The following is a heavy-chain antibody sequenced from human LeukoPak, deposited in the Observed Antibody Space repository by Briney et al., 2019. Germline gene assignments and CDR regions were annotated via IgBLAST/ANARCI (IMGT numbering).Heavy chain of an antibody. D-gene: IGHD2-2*01. CDR2: ISGGST. J-gene: IGHJ4*02. CDR1: GFTVSSNE. Sequence: PGGSLRLSCAASGFTVSSNEMSWVRQAPGKGLEWVSSISGGSTYYADSRKGRFTISRDNSKNTLYLQMNSLRAEDTAVYYCAKLLLLGRGGYCSSTSCADYWGQGTLVTVSS. CDR3: AKLLLLGRGGYCSSTSCADY. V-gene: IGHV3-38-3*01.